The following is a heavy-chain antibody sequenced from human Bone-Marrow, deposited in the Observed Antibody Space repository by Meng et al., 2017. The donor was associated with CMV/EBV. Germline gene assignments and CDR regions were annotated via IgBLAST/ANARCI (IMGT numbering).Heavy chain of an antibody. CDR1: GGSISSSSYY. V-gene: IGHV4-39*01. J-gene: IGHJ4*02. Sequence: GSLRLSCTVSGGSISSSSYYWGWIRQPPGKGLEWIGSIYYSGSTYYNPSLKSRVTISVDTSKNQFSLKLSSVTAADTAVYYCARGGKNILTGYSPFDYWGRGTLVTVSS. CDR3: ARGGKNILTGYSPFDY. CDR2: IYYSGST. D-gene: IGHD3-9*01.